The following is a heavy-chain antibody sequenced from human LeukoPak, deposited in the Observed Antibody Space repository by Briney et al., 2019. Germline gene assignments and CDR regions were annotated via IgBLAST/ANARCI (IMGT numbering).Heavy chain of an antibody. V-gene: IGHV4-39*07. D-gene: IGHD4-23*01. Sequence: PSETLSLTCTVSGASITSSGYYWGWIRQPPGKGLEWIGTIYHSGSTYYNPSLKSRVTISVDTSKNQFSLKLSSVTAADTAVYYCARGRFEGNGGFDYWGQGTLVTVSS. J-gene: IGHJ4*02. CDR1: GASITSSGYY. CDR3: ARGRFEGNGGFDY. CDR2: IYHSGST.